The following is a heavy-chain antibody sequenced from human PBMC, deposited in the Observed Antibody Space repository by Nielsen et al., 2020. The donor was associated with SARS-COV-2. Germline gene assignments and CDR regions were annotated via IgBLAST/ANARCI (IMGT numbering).Heavy chain of an antibody. V-gene: IGHV3-43*01. Sequence: GGSLRLSCAASGFTFDDYTMHWVRQAPGKGLEWVSLISWDGGSTYYADSVKGRFTISRDNSKNTLYLQMNSLRAEDTAVYYCARDTHYYDSSGYYAPPYYYYGMDVWGQGTTVTVSS. CDR1: GFTFDDYT. J-gene: IGHJ6*02. CDR3: ARDTHYYDSSGYYAPPYYYYGMDV. D-gene: IGHD3-22*01. CDR2: ISWDGGST.